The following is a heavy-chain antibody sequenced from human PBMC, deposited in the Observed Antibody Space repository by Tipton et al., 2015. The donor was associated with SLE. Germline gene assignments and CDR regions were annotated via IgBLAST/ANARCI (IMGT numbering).Heavy chain of an antibody. CDR3: AIEWATNAFDI. CDR1: GGSFSGYY. J-gene: IGHJ3*02. D-gene: IGHD1-26*01. Sequence: TLSLTCAVYGGSFSGYYWSWIRQPPGKGLEWIGEINHSGSTNYNPSLKSRVTISVDTSKNQFSLKLSSVTAADTAVYYCAIEWATNAFDIWGQMTMVTVSS. V-gene: IGHV4-34*01. CDR2: INHSGST.